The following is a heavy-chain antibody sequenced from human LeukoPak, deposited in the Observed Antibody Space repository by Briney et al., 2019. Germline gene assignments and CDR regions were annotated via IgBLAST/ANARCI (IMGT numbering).Heavy chain of an antibody. D-gene: IGHD3-10*01. V-gene: IGHV3-9*01. Sequence: GGSLRLSCAASGFSFHDYDMQWVRHAQGKGLEGVAGITWDSGMIRYAHSVNLRFTVSRHNAQTSLYLQMNSLRPEDTALYYCAKDLDASGRQNDYYYYGMDVWGQGTTVTVSS. CDR3: AKDLDASGRQNDYYYYGMDV. CDR2: ITWDSGMI. J-gene: IGHJ6*02. CDR1: GFSFHDYD.